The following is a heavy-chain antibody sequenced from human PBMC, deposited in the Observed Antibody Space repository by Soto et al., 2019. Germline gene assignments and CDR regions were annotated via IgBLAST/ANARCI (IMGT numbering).Heavy chain of an antibody. CDR1: GGSISSGDYY. CDR2: IYYSGST. J-gene: IGHJ5*02. D-gene: IGHD2-21*02. Sequence: QLQLQESGPGLVKPSQTLSLTCTVSGGSISSGDYYWSWIRQPPGKGLEWIGYIYYSGSTYYNPSLKRRVTISVDTSKNQFSLKLSSVTAADTAVYYCARAMVVTQNWFDPWGQGTLVTVSS. CDR3: ARAMVVTQNWFDP. V-gene: IGHV4-30-4*01.